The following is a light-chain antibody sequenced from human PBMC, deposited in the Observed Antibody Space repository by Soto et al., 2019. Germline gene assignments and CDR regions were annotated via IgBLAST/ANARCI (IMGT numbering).Light chain of an antibody. J-gene: IGKJ1*01. CDR3: QQYNSFPT. CDR1: QSITIW. CDR2: KAS. Sequence: DIQMTQSPSTLSASVGDRVTITCRASQSITIWLAWYQQKPGKAPKPLIYKASRLESGVPSRFSGSGSGTEFTLTISSLQPDDFATYYCQQYNSFPTFGQGTKVEIK. V-gene: IGKV1-5*03.